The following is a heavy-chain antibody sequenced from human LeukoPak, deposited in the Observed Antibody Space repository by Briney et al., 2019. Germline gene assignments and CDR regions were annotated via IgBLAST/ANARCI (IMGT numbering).Heavy chain of an antibody. J-gene: IGHJ4*02. V-gene: IGHV3-23*01. CDR1: GVTFSSYA. D-gene: IGHD3-10*01. CDR3: AKVGSYYNFYYFDY. Sequence: GGSLRLSCAASGVTFSSYAMSWVRQAPGKGLEWVSGISGSGGSTYYADSVKGRFTISRDNSKNTLYLQMNSLRADDTAVYYCAKVGSYYNFYYFDYWGQGTLVTVSS. CDR2: ISGSGGST.